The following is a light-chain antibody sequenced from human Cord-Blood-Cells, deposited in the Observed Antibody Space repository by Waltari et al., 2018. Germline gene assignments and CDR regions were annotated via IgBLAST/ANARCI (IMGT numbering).Light chain of an antibody. CDR3: SSYTSSSTVV. Sequence: QSARTQPASVSGSPGQSITIPCTGTSSDVGGYNYVSWYHQHPGKAPQLMIYDFSKRPSGVSNRFSGSKSGNTASLTISGLQAEDEADYYCSSYTSSSTVVFGGGTKLTVL. CDR2: DFS. V-gene: IGLV2-14*01. CDR1: SSDVGGYNY. J-gene: IGLJ2*01.